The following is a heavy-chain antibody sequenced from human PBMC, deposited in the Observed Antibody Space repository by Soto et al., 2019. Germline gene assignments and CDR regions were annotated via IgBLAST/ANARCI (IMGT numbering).Heavy chain of an antibody. J-gene: IGHJ4*02. CDR1: GFTFSSYA. CDR2: ISYDGSNK. CDR3: IGVVVVAATPPFDY. Sequence: GGSLRLSCAASGFTFSSYAMPWVRQAPGKGLEWVAVISYDGSNKYYADSVKGRFTISRDNSKNTLYLQMNSLRAEDTAVYYCIGVVVVAATPPFDYWGQGTLVTVSS. V-gene: IGHV3-30-3*01. D-gene: IGHD2-15*01.